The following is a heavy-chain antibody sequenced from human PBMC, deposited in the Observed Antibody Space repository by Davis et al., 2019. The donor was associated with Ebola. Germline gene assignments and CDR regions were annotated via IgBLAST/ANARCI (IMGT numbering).Heavy chain of an antibody. D-gene: IGHD1-7*01. J-gene: IGHJ4*02. CDR3: AKEKELELGRYFDY. V-gene: IGHV1-46*01. CDR1: GYTFTSYY. CDR2: INPSGGST. Sequence: AASVKVSCKASGYTFTSYYMHWVRQAPGQGLEWMGIINPSGGSTGYAQKFQGRVTMTRDTSTSTVYLELSSLSSEDTAVYYCAKEKELELGRYFDYWGQGTLVTVSS.